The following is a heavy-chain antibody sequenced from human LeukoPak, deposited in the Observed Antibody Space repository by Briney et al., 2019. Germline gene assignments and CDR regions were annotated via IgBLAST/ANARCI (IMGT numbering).Heavy chain of an antibody. V-gene: IGHV3-30*18. Sequence: PGGSLRLSCAASGFTFSSYGMHWVRQAPGKGLEWVAVISYDGSNKYYADSVKGRFTISRDNSKNTLYLQMNSLRAEDTAVYYCAKGLYGSGTPFDPWGQGTLVTVSS. CDR1: GFTFSSYG. J-gene: IGHJ5*02. CDR3: AKGLYGSGTPFDP. D-gene: IGHD3-10*01. CDR2: ISYDGSNK.